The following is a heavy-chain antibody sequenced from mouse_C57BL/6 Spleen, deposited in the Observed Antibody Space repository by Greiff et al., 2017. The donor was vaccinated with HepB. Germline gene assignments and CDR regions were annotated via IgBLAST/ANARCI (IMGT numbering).Heavy chain of an antibody. Sequence: DVQLVESGGGLVKPGGSLKLSCAASGFTFSDYGMHWVRQAPEKGLEWVAYISSGSSTIYYADTVKGRFTISRDNAKNTLFLQMTSLRSEDTAMYYCARGALYYGSSLDYWGQGTTLTVSS. D-gene: IGHD1-1*01. CDR1: GFTFSDYG. J-gene: IGHJ2*01. V-gene: IGHV5-17*01. CDR2: ISSGSSTI. CDR3: ARGALYYGSSLDY.